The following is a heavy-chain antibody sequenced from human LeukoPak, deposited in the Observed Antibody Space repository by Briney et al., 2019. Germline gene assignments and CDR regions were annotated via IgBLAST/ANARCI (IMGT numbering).Heavy chain of an antibody. CDR3: ARAYCSGGSCYSGFDY. CDR1: GGSISSYY. CDR2: IYTSVST. V-gene: IGHV4-4*07. Sequence: SETLSLTCTVPGGSISSYYWSWIRQPAGKGLEWIGRIYTSVSTNYNPSLKSRVTMSVDTSKNQFSLKLSSVTAADTAVYYCARAYCSGGSCYSGFDYWGQGTLVTVSS. J-gene: IGHJ4*02. D-gene: IGHD2-15*01.